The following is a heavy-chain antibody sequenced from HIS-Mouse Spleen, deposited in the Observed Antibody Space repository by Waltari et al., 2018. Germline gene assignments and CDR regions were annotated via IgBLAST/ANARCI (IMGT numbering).Heavy chain of an antibody. Sequence: QVQLVQSGAEVKKPGASVKVSCKASGYTFTSYDINWVRQATGQGLEWMGWSNPNSGNTGYAQKFQGRVTMTRTTSISTAYMELSSLRSEDTAVYYCARGHDYSNYFDYWGQGTLVTVSS. CDR1: GYTFTSYD. V-gene: IGHV1-8*01. CDR2: SNPNSGNT. D-gene: IGHD4-4*01. J-gene: IGHJ4*02. CDR3: ARGHDYSNYFDY.